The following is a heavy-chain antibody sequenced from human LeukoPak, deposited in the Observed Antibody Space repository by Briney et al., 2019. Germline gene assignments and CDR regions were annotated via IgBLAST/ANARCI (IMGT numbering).Heavy chain of an antibody. V-gene: IGHV1-8*01. CDR1: GYTFTSYD. CDR2: MNPNSGNT. J-gene: IGHJ4*02. CDR3: ARELLYCSGGSCYSPLGY. Sequence: ASVKVSCKASGYTFTSYDINWVRQATGQGLEWMGWMNPNSGNTGYAQKFQGRVTMTRNTSISTAYMELSSLRSEQTAVYCWARELLYCSGGSCYSPLGYWGQGTLVTVSS. D-gene: IGHD2-15*01.